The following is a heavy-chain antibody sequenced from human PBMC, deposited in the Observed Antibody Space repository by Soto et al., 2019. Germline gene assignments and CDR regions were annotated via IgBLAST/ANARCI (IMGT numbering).Heavy chain of an antibody. J-gene: IGHJ4*02. V-gene: IGHV4-59*12. Sequence: SETLSLTXTVSGGSIGNYYWNWIRQTPGKGLEWIGYVHYSGTTSYNPSLKSRVTISLDTSKNQFSLKLNSVTAADTAVYYCARRWSGTDYWGQGTLVTVSS. CDR3: ARRWSGTDY. CDR2: VHYSGTT. D-gene: IGHD3-10*01. CDR1: GGSIGNYY.